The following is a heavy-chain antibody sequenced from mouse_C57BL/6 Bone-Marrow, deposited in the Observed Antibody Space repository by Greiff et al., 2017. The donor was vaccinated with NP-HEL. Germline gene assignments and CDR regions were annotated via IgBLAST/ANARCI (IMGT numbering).Heavy chain of an antibody. CDR3: ARPSTMVTTGYYYAMDY. Sequence: QVQLQQSGPGLVAPSQSLSITCTVSGFSLTSYAISWVRQPPGKGLEWLGVIWTGGGTNYNSALKSRLSISKDNSKSQVFLKMNSLQTDDTARYYCARPSTMVTTGYYYAMDYWGQGTSVTVSS. J-gene: IGHJ4*01. CDR2: IWTGGGT. CDR1: GFSLTSYA. V-gene: IGHV2-9-1*01. D-gene: IGHD2-2*01.